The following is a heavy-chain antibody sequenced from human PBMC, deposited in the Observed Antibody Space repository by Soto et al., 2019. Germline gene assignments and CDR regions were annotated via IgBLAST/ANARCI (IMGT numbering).Heavy chain of an antibody. Sequence: EVQLVESGGGLVKPGGSLRLSCAASGFTFSSYSMNWVRQAPGKGLEWVSSISSSSSYIYYADSVKGRFTISRDNAKNSLYLQMNSLRHEDTAVYYCARDSILRDCDLWSSHSMPVGALDIWGQGTIDTVPS. CDR1: GFTFSSYS. CDR2: ISSSSSYI. CDR3: ARDSILRDCDLWSSHSMPVGALDI. D-gene: IGHD3-3*01. J-gene: IGHJ3*02. V-gene: IGHV3-21*01.